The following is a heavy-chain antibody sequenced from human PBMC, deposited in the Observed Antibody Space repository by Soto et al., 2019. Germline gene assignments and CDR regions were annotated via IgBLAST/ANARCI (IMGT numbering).Heavy chain of an antibody. CDR2: IIPIFGTT. CDR1: GGSFTYT. CDR3: ARLHSHGTYGMDV. Sequence: VASVKVSCKASGGSFTYTLSWVRQAPGQGLEWMGGIIPIFGTTNYAQKFQGRVTITADESTKTAYMELSTLRSEDTAVYYCARLHSHGTYGMDVWGQGXTVTVYS. V-gene: IGHV1-69*13. J-gene: IGHJ6*02. D-gene: IGHD5-18*01.